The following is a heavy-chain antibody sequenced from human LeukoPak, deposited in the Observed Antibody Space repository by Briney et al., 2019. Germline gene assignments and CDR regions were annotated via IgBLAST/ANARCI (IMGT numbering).Heavy chain of an antibody. CDR2: MNPNSGNT. Sequence: ASVKVSCKASGYTFTSYDINWVRQATGQGLEWMGWMNPNSGNTGCAQKFQGRVTMTRNTSISTAYMELSSLRAEDTAVYYCAKRGQYGCGWCFDYWGQGTLVTVSS. D-gene: IGHD6-19*01. J-gene: IGHJ4*02. CDR3: AKRGQYGCGWCFDY. V-gene: IGHV1-8*01. CDR1: GYTFTSYD.